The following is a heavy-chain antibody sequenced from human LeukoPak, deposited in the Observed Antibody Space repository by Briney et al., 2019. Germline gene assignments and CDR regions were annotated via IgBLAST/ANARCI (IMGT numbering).Heavy chain of an antibody. CDR2: IIPIFGTA. Sequence: SVKVSCKASGGTFSSYAISWVRQAPGQGLEWMGGIIPIFGTANYAQKFQGRVTITADASTSTAYMELRSLRSDDTAVYYCAVHGPVRYCVLASYSSLGYWGQGALVTVSS. D-gene: IGHD5/OR15-5a*01. V-gene: IGHV1-69*01. CDR1: GGTFSSYA. CDR3: AVHGPVRYCVLASYSSLGY. J-gene: IGHJ4*02.